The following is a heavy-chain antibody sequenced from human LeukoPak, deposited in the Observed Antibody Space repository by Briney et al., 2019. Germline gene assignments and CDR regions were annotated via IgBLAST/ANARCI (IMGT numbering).Heavy chain of an antibody. CDR1: GYTFTGYY. Sequence: ASVKVSCKASGYTFTGYYMHWVRQAPGQGLEWMGRINPNSGGTNYAQKLQGRVTMTIDTSTSTAYMELRTLRSDDTAVYYCARDRRHTSGWYGSDYWGQGTLVTVSS. V-gene: IGHV1-2*06. D-gene: IGHD6-19*01. CDR2: INPNSGGT. J-gene: IGHJ4*02. CDR3: ARDRRHTSGWYGSDY.